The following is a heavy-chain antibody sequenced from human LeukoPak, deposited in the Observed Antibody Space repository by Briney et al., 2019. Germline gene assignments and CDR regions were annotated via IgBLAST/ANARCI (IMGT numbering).Heavy chain of an antibody. V-gene: IGHV4-59*01. CDR3: ARVDGRYYYGSGSYSLALDAFDI. CDR2: IYYSGST. J-gene: IGHJ3*02. D-gene: IGHD3-10*01. Sequence: SETLSLTCTVSGGSISSYYWSWIRQPPGKGLEWIGYIYYSGSTNYNPSLKSRVTMSGDTSKNQFSLKLSSVTAADTAVYYCARVDGRYYYGSGSYSLALDAFDIWGQGTMVTVS. CDR1: GGSISSYY.